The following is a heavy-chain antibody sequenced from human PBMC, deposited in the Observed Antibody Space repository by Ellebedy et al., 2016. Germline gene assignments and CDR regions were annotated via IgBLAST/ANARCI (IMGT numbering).Heavy chain of an antibody. J-gene: IGHJ5*02. CDR2: ISYDGSNK. CDR3: ARGVGSGWFDP. D-gene: IGHD2-15*01. CDR1: GFTVSDHY. V-gene: IGHV3-30*03. Sequence: GGSLRLSCAASGFTVSDHYMDWVRQAPGKGLEWVAVISYDGSNKYYADSVKGRFTISRDNSKNTLYLQVKSLRAEDTAVYYCARGVGSGWFDPWGQGTLVTVSS.